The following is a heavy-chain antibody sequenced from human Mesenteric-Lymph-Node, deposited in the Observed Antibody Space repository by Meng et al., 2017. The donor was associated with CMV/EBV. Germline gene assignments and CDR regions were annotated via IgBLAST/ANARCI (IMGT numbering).Heavy chain of an antibody. V-gene: IGHV3-30*02. D-gene: IGHD3-22*01. CDR2: VQYDGSSE. CDR3: TWYYYDHLGS. Sequence: GGSLRLSCAASGFAFRNYAMYWVRQAPGKGLEWVASVQYDGSSEKYADSVNGRFTISRDSSKNTLHLQMNSLRPEDTAVYFCTWYYYDHLGSWGQGTPVTVSS. J-gene: IGHJ4*02. CDR1: GFAFRNYA.